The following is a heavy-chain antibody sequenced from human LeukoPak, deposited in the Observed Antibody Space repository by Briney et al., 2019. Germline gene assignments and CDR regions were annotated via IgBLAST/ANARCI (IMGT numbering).Heavy chain of an antibody. CDR3: ARDPTQAAELDY. D-gene: IGHD6-13*01. CDR1: GFTFSSFW. J-gene: IGHJ4*02. CDR2: MNIDGSEK. V-gene: IGHV3-7*01. Sequence: PGGSLRLSCAASGFTFSSFWMGWVRQTPGKRLEWVANMNIDGSEKYYADSVKGRFSISRDNARNSVYLQMNSLRAEDTAVYYCARDPTQAAELDYWGQGTLVTVSS.